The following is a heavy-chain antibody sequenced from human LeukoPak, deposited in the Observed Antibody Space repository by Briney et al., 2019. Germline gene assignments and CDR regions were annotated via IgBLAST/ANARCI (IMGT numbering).Heavy chain of an antibody. J-gene: IGHJ4*02. Sequence: GGSLRLSCAASEFTFSSYSMNWVRQAPGKGLEWVSSISGSSNIYYADSVKGRFAISRDNAKNALYLQMNSLRAEDTAVSYCARGAGYCSSSSCHLWSDYWGQGTLVTVSS. CDR1: EFTFSSYS. V-gene: IGHV3-21*01. D-gene: IGHD2-2*01. CDR2: ISGSSNI. CDR3: ARGAGYCSSSSCHLWSDY.